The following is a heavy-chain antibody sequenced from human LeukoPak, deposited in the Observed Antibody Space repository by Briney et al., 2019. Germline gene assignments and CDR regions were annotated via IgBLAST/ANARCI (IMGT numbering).Heavy chain of an antibody. J-gene: IGHJ4*02. D-gene: IGHD3-22*01. V-gene: IGHV4-39*01. CDR1: GGSINSSYYY. CDR3: ARYSSSWYFDY. Sequence: SETLSLTCTVSGGSINSSYYYWAWIRQPPGKGLEWIGSYYYSGSTFYNPSLKSRITISVDTSKNQFSLELSSVTAADTAVYYCARYSSSWYFDYWGQGTLVTVSS. CDR2: YYYSGST.